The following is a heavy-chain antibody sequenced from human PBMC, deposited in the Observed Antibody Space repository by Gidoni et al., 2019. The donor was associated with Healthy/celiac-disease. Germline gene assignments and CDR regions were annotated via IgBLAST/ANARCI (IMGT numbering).Heavy chain of an antibody. V-gene: IGHV3-49*04. CDR2: IRSKAYGGTT. CDR1: GFTFGDYA. D-gene: IGHD2-15*01. Sequence: EVQLVESGGGLVQPGRSLRLSCTASGFTFGDYAMSWVRQAPGKGLGWVGFIRSKAYGGTTEYAASVKGRFTISRDDSKSIAYLQMNSLKTEDTAVYYCTRDLVAPYYYYYGMDVWGQGTTVTVSS. J-gene: IGHJ6*02. CDR3: TRDLVAPYYYYYGMDV.